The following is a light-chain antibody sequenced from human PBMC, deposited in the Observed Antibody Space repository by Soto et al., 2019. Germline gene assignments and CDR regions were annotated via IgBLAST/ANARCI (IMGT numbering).Light chain of an antibody. CDR3: SSYTTTSNYV. J-gene: IGLJ1*01. CDR1: SSDVGGYKY. CDR2: EVN. Sequence: QSALTQPASVSGSPGQSITISCTGTSSDVGGYKYVSWYQHHPGKAPKLMIYEVNNRPSGVSNRFFGSKSGNTASLAISGLQPEDEADYYCSSYTTTSNYVFGTGTKVTVL. V-gene: IGLV2-14*01.